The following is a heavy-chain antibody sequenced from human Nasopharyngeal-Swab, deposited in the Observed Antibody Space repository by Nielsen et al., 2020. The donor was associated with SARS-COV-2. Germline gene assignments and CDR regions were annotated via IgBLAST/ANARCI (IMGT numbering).Heavy chain of an antibody. V-gene: IGHV3-13*05. J-gene: IGHJ6*02. CDR2: IGTAGDP. Sequence: GGSLRLSCAASGFTFSSYDMHWVRQATGKGLEWVSAIGTAGDPYYPGSVKGRFTISRENAKNPLYLQMNSLRAGDTAVYYCARGSNGPTYGLSYGMDVWGQGTTVTVSS. CDR3: ARGSNGPTYGLSYGMDV. CDR1: GFTFSSYD. D-gene: IGHD4-11*01.